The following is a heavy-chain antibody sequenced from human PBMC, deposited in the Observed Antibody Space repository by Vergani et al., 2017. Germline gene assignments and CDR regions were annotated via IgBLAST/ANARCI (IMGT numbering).Heavy chain of an antibody. J-gene: IGHJ4*02. CDR2: ICPGDSDT. CDR1: GYSFTSYW. CDR3: ARQGRAAADTRGYYFDY. V-gene: IGHV5-51*01. Sequence: EVQLVPSGAEVKKPGESLKISCKGSGYSFTSYWIGWVRQMPGKGLEWRGIICPGDSDTKYSPSFQGKVTIAADKSISTAYLQWRSLKASDTAMYYCARQGRAAADTRGYYFDYWGQGTLVTVSS. D-gene: IGHD6-13*01.